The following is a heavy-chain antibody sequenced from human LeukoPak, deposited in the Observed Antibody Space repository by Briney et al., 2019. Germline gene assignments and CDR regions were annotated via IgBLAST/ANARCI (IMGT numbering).Heavy chain of an antibody. CDR2: ISYDGSNK. CDR3: SKRGSGQQLYAFDI. D-gene: IGHD6-13*01. V-gene: IGHV3-30*18. J-gene: IGHJ3*02. CDR1: GFTFRSYG. Sequence: PGGSLRLSCGASGFTFRSYGIHWVRQAPGKGLEWVAFISYDGSNKNYADSVKGRFTITRDNSKNTLFLQMNSLRAEDTAVYYCSKRGSGQQLYAFDIWGQGTMVTVSS.